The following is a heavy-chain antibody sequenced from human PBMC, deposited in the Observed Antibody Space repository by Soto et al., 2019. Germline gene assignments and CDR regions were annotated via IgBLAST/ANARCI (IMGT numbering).Heavy chain of an antibody. V-gene: IGHV4-30-4*01. CDR2: IYYSGRT. CDR1: GGSISSDYYY. Sequence: QVQLQESGPGLVKPSQTLSLTCTVSGGSISSDYYYWSWIRQPPGKGLEWIGYIYYSGRTAYNPSLKSRIIISIDTSKNQFSLSLNSLNAADTAVYYCAGEFSNSPEYFDFWGLGTLVTVSS. D-gene: IGHD6-6*01. J-gene: IGHJ4*02. CDR3: AGEFSNSPEYFDF.